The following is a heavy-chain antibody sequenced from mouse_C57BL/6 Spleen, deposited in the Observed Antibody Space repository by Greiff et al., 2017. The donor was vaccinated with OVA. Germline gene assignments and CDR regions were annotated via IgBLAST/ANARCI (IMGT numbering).Heavy chain of an antibody. Sequence: EVQLQQSGPELVKPGASVKISCKASGYTFTDYYMNWVKQSHGKSLEWIGDINPNNGGTSYNQKFKGKATLTVDKSSSTAYMELRSLTSEDSAVYYCAMRDYDPFAYWGQGTLVTVSA. CDR1: GYTFTDYY. J-gene: IGHJ3*01. CDR3: AMRDYDPFAY. V-gene: IGHV1-26*01. D-gene: IGHD2-4*01. CDR2: INPNNGGT.